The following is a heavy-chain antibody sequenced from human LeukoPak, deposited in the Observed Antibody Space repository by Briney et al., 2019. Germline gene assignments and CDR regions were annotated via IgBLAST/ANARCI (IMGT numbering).Heavy chain of an antibody. Sequence: PGGSLRLSCAASGFTFSDYYMSWIRQAPGKGLEWVSYISSSGSTIYYADSVKGRFTISRDNAKNSLYLQMNSLRAEDTAVYYCARVPRTIIRFLEWSDQYYFDYWGQGTLVTVSS. CDR2: ISSSGSTI. J-gene: IGHJ4*02. V-gene: IGHV3-11*04. D-gene: IGHD3-3*01. CDR3: ARVPRTIIRFLEWSDQYYFDY. CDR1: GFTFSDYY.